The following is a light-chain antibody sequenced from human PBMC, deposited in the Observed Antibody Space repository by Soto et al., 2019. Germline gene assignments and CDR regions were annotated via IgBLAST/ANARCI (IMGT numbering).Light chain of an antibody. CDR1: QSLLHSNGYNY. V-gene: IGKV2-28*01. Sequence: DIVMNQSPLSLPVTPGEPASISCRSSQSLLHSNGYNYLDWYLQKPGQSPQLLIYLGSNRASGVPERLSGSGSATDFTLNISRVEAECVGVYYRLQAILTPTFGGGTKVDIX. CDR2: LGS. J-gene: IGKJ4*01. CDR3: LQAILTPT.